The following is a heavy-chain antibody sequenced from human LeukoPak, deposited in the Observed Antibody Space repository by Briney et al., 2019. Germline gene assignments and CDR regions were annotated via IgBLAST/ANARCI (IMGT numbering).Heavy chain of an antibody. D-gene: IGHD2-15*01. V-gene: IGHV4-59*01. CDR1: GGSISSYY. J-gene: IGHJ4*02. Sequence: SETLSLICTVSGGSISSYYWSWIRQPPGKGLEGIGYIYYSGSTNYNPSLKSRVTMSVDTSKNQFSLKLSSVTAADTAVYYCASHLGYCSGGSCYPDYWGQGTLVTVSS. CDR3: ASHLGYCSGGSCYPDY. CDR2: IYYSGST.